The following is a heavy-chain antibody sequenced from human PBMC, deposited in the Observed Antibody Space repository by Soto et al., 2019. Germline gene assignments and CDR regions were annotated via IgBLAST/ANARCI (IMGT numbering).Heavy chain of an antibody. Sequence: ASVKVSCKASGYTFTDYFIHCVRQAPGQGFEWMGWINPNSRGTNYAPKFQGRVTMTRDTSNSTAYMELRGLRSDDTAVYYCARVTLKAGNWFDPWGQGTLVTVSS. CDR3: ARVTLKAGNWFDP. CDR1: GYTFTDYF. CDR2: INPNSRGT. J-gene: IGHJ5*02. V-gene: IGHV1-2*02.